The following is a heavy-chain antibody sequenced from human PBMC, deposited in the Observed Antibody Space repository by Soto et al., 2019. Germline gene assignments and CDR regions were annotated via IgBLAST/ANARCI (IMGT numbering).Heavy chain of an antibody. CDR3: ARAAVTHERYHYGMDV. D-gene: IGHD4-17*01. Sequence: KTSETLSLTCTVSGGSISSYYWSWIRQSPGKGLEWIGCTYYSGNTNYNPSLKSRVTISVNTSKNQFSLRLTSVTAADTAVYYCARAAVTHERYHYGMDVWGQGTTVTVSS. CDR2: TYYSGNT. J-gene: IGHJ6*02. V-gene: IGHV4-59*01. CDR1: GGSISSYY.